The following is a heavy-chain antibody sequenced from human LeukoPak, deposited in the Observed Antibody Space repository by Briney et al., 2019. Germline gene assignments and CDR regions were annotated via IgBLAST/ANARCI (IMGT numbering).Heavy chain of an antibody. V-gene: IGHV3-53*01. Sequence: GGSLRLSCAASGFIVSSSYMGWVRQAPGKGLEWVSYIYSDGRTFYADSVMGRFTTSSDSSKNTLDFQMNSLRAEDTAVYYCARAWDHHFDYWGQGTLVTVSS. CDR1: GFIVSSSY. J-gene: IGHJ4*02. CDR3: ARAWDHHFDY. D-gene: IGHD1-26*01. CDR2: IYSDGRT.